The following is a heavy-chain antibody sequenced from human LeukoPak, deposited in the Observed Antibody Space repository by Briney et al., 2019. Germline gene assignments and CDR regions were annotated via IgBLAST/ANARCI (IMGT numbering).Heavy chain of an antibody. V-gene: IGHV3-74*01. Sequence: PGGSLRLSCATSGFTLSSYWMHWVRQVPGKGLEWLSRINNDGVSTSYADSVKGRFTISRDNAKNTLYMQMNSLRVDDTAVYYCVREASGVSSSAFDVWGQGTMVTVSS. J-gene: IGHJ3*01. CDR2: INNDGVST. CDR3: VREASGVSSSAFDV. D-gene: IGHD1-26*01. CDR1: GFTLSSYW.